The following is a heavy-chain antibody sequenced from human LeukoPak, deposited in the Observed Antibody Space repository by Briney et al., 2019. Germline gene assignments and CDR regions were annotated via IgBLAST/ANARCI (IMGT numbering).Heavy chain of an antibody. J-gene: IGHJ6*03. D-gene: IGHD2-2*01. CDR1: GYTFTSYG. Sequence: ASLKACCKASGYTFTSYGISWVRQAPGQGLAWMGWISAYNGNTNYAQKLQGRVTMTTDTSTSTAYIELTSLRSDDTAVYYCARVGVPAASYYMDGWGKGTTVTVSS. CDR3: ARVGVPAASYYMDG. V-gene: IGHV1-18*01. CDR2: ISAYNGNT.